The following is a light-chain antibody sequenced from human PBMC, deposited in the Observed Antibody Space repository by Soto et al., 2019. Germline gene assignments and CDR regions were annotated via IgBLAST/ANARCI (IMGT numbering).Light chain of an antibody. V-gene: IGKV3-15*01. CDR2: GAS. CDR1: QSVSSN. J-gene: IGKJ1*01. Sequence: EIVVTQSPATLSVSPGERATLSCRASQSVSSNLAWYQQKPGQAPRLLIYGASTRATGIPARFSGSGSGTEFTLTISSLQAEDFAVYYCQQYNNWPPWTFGQGNKVEIK. CDR3: QQYNNWPPWT.